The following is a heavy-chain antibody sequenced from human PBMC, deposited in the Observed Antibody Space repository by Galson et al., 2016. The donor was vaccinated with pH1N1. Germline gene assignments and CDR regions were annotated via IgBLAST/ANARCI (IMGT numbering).Heavy chain of an antibody. D-gene: IGHD2-15*01. CDR3: ARAGCVSGSCRTGIHYYMDV. Sequence: SVKVSCKASGYTFTNYDINWVRQATGQGLEWKGWMNPNSGNTGYAQKFQGRVTITRNTSISTAYMELSSLRSEDTALYYCARAGCVSGSCRTGIHYYMDVWGEGTTVTVTS. V-gene: IGHV1-8*01. CDR1: GYTFTNYD. CDR2: MNPNSGNT. J-gene: IGHJ6*03.